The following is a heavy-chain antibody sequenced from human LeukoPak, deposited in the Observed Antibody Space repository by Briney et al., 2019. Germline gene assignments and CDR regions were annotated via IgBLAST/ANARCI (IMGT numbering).Heavy chain of an antibody. CDR1: GYTFTSYD. J-gene: IGHJ4*02. V-gene: IGHV1-18*01. D-gene: IGHD3-10*01. Sequence: GASVKVSCKASGYTFTSYDINWVRQAPGQGLEWMGWISAYNGNTNYAQKLQGRVTMTTDTSTSTAYMELRSLRSDDTAVYYCARSLSSLRSRPSRSDYWGQGTLVTVSS. CDR2: ISAYNGNT. CDR3: ARSLSSLRSRPSRSDY.